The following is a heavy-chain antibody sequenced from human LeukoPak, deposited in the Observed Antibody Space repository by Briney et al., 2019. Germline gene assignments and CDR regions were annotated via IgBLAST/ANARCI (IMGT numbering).Heavy chain of an antibody. Sequence: GASVKVSCKASGYTFTSYYMHWVRQAPGQGLEWMGIINPSGGSTSYAQKFQGRVTMTRDTSTSTVYMELSSPRSEDTAVYYCARAPYSGYDMYYDSSGYPPDYWGQGTLVTVSS. CDR2: INPSGGST. J-gene: IGHJ4*02. D-gene: IGHD3-22*01. V-gene: IGHV1-46*01. CDR3: ARAPYSGYDMYYDSSGYPPDY. CDR1: GYTFTSYY.